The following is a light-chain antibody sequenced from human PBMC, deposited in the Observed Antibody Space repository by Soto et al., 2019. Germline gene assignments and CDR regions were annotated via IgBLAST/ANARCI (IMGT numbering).Light chain of an antibody. J-gene: IGLJ1*01. CDR3: SSYAGSNNPLYV. CDR2: EVS. CDR1: SSDVGGYNY. Sequence: QSVLTRPPSASGSPGRSVTISCTGTSSDVGGYNYVSWYQQHPGKAPKLMIYEVSKRPSGVPDRFSGSKSGNTASLTVSGLQAEDEADYYCSSYAGSNNPLYVFGTGTKVTVL. V-gene: IGLV2-8*01.